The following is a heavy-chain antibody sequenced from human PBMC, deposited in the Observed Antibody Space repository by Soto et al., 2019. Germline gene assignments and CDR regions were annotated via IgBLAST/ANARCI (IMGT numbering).Heavy chain of an antibody. CDR2: IIPIFGTA. CDR3: ARDPPGFAVTNPYYYYYYGMDV. J-gene: IGHJ6*02. D-gene: IGHD4-4*01. Sequence: GASVKVSCKASGGTFSSYAISWVRQAPGQGLEWMGGIIPIFGTANYAQKFQGRVTITADESTSTAYMELSSLRSEDTAVYYCARDPPGFAVTNPYYYYYYGMDVWGQGTTVTVSS. CDR1: GGTFSSYA. V-gene: IGHV1-69*13.